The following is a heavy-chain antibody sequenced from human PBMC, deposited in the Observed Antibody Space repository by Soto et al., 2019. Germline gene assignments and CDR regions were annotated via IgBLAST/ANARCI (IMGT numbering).Heavy chain of an antibody. V-gene: IGHV3-15*01. J-gene: IGHJ3*02. CDR1: GFTFSNAW. CDR2: IKSKTNGGTT. Sequence: KPGGSLRLSCAASGFTFSNAWMSWVRQAPGKGLEWVGRIKSKTNGGTTDYAAPVKGRFTISRGDSKNTVYLQMNSLRTEDTAVYYCRFPPENLGVVGSAFEIWGQGTKVTVSS. D-gene: IGHD1-26*01. CDR3: RFPPENLGVVGSAFEI.